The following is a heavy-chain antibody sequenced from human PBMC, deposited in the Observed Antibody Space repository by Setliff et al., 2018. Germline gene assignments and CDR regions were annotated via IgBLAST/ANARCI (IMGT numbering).Heavy chain of an antibody. CDR3: ATTGTYRYFDY. V-gene: IGHV4-39*02. CDR2: IYYTGIT. Sequence: SETLSLTCTVSGDSINSYPYYWGWIRQPPGKGLEWIGNIYYTGITYYNPSLKSRVTISVDTSKNHFSLKLTSVTAADTAVYYCATTGTYRYFDYWGQGTLVTVSS. CDR1: GDSINSYPYY. J-gene: IGHJ4*02. D-gene: IGHD1-1*01.